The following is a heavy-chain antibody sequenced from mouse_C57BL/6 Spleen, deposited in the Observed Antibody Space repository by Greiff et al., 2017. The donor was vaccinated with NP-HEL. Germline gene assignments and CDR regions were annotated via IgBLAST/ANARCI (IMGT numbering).Heavy chain of an antibody. Sequence: QVQLQQPGAELVRPGSSVKLSCKASGYTFTSYWMHWVKQRPIQGLEWIGNIDPSDSETHYNQKFKDKATLTVDKSSSTAYMQLSSLTSEDSAVYYCARRRGERGTYYFDYWGQGTTLTVSS. CDR3: ARRRGERGTYYFDY. J-gene: IGHJ2*01. CDR2: IDPSDSET. CDR1: GYTFTSYW. V-gene: IGHV1-52*01. D-gene: IGHD3-3*01.